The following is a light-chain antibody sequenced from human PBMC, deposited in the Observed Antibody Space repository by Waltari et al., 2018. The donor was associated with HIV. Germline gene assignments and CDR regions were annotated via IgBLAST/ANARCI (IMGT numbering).Light chain of an antibody. CDR3: HQYGSSPLT. Sequence: EIVLTQSPGTLSLSPGERATLSCRPSQSVSSTHLAWYQQKPGQAPRLLIYGASSRATGIPDRFSGSGSGTDFTLTISRLEPEDFAVYYCHQYGSSPLTFGGGTKVEIK. J-gene: IGKJ4*01. CDR2: GAS. CDR1: QSVSSTH. V-gene: IGKV3-20*01.